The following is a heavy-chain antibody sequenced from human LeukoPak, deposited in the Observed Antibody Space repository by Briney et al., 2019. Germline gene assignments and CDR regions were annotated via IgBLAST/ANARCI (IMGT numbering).Heavy chain of an antibody. J-gene: IGHJ2*01. D-gene: IGHD3-10*01. V-gene: IGHV4-59*01. CDR2: IYDSGST. CDR1: GGSMSTYY. Sequence: PSETLSLTCTVSGGSMSTYYWSWIRQPPGKGLEWIGYIYDSGSTNYNPSLKSRVTISADTSKNQFSLKLSSVTAADTAVYYCARDEGYYYGYWYFDLWGRGTLVTVAS. CDR3: ARDEGYYYGYWYFDL.